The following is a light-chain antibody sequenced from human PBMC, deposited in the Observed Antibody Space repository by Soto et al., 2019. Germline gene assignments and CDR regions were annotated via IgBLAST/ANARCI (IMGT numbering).Light chain of an antibody. CDR2: EVS. Sequence: QSALTQPASVSGSPGQSITISCAGTTSDVGGYNHVSWYQQYPGKAPKFMIFEVSNRPSGVSNRFSGSKSGNTASLTISGLQADDEADYYCSSYTSSGTWVFGGGTKPTVL. CDR3: SSYTSSGTWV. CDR1: TSDVGGYNH. V-gene: IGLV2-14*01. J-gene: IGLJ3*02.